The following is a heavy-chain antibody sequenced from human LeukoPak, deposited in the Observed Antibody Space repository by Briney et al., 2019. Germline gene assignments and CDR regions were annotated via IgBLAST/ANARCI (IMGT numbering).Heavy chain of an antibody. D-gene: IGHD1-26*01. V-gene: IGHV4-4*02. CDR3: SRESGPFCPFGH. CDR1: GGSITNTNY. Sequence: PSGALSLTCGGSGGSITNTNYRSLGRPPPRGGVGGIGEISLAGRTRYNPSLKSRVNISIDESKNHLYLNLASVTAADTAVYYCSRESGPFCPFGHWGQGTLVAVTS. J-gene: IGHJ4*02. CDR2: ISLAGRT.